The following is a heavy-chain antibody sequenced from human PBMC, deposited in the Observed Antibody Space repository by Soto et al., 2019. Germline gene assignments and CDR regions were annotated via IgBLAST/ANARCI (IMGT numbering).Heavy chain of an antibody. CDR1: GFTFSGYW. CDR2: VSQDGSNT. D-gene: IGHD2-15*01. Sequence: GGSLRLSCAASGFTFSGYWMHWVRQGPGKELVWVSHVSQDGSNTDYADSVKGRFTTSRDNAKNTLYLQMNSLRVEDTAVYYCARDRGEQYCSGDRCYWVKWFDSWGQGTPVTVSS. J-gene: IGHJ5*01. CDR3: ARDRGEQYCSGDRCYWVKWFDS. V-gene: IGHV3-74*01.